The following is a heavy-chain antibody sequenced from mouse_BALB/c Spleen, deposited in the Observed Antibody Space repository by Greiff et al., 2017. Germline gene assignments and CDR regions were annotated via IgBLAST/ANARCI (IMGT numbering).Heavy chain of an antibody. Sequence: EVKLVESGGDLVKPGGSLKLSCAASGFTFSSYGMSWVRQTPDKRLEWVATISSGGSYTYYPDSVKGRFAISRDNAKNTLYLQMSSLKSEDTAMYYCARREYGNYVGYWGQGTTLTVSS. CDR3: ARREYGNYVGY. V-gene: IGHV5-6*02. CDR1: GFTFSSYG. J-gene: IGHJ2*01. D-gene: IGHD2-10*02. CDR2: ISSGGSYT.